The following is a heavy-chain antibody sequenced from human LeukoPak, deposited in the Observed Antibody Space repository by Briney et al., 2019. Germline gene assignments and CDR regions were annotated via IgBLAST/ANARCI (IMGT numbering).Heavy chain of an antibody. CDR2: INHSGST. CDR1: GGSFSGYY. CDR3: ARHLRYYYYYMDV. D-gene: IGHD4-17*01. J-gene: IGHJ6*03. V-gene: IGHV4-34*01. Sequence: SETLSLTCAVYGGSFSGYYWSWIRQPPGKGLEWIGEINHSGSTNYNPSLKSRVTISVDTSKNQFSLKLSSVTAADTAVYYCARHLRYYYYYMDVWGKGTTVTVSS.